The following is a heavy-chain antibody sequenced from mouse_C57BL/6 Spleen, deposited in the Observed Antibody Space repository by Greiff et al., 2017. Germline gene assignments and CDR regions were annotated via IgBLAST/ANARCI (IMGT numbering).Heavy chain of an antibody. CDR2: IRNKANNHAT. Sequence: EVKLEESGGGLVQPGGSMKLSCAASGFTFSDAWMDWVRQSPEKGLEWVAEIRNKANNHATYYAESVKGRFTISRDDSKSSVYLQMNSLRAEDTGIYYCTLYGSSSYWYFDVWGTGTTVTVSS. D-gene: IGHD1-1*01. J-gene: IGHJ1*03. V-gene: IGHV6-6*01. CDR1: GFTFSDAW. CDR3: TLYGSSSYWYFDV.